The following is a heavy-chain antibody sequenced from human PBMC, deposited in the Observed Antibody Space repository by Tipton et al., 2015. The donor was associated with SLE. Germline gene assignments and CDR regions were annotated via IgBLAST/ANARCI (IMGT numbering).Heavy chain of an antibody. J-gene: IGHJ3*02. V-gene: IGHV1-46*01. CDR2: INPSGGST. CDR3: ARRKDAFDM. CDR1: GYTLTRYY. Sequence: QLVQSGAEVKKTGASVKVSCKASGYTLTRYYVHWVRQAPGQGLEWMGLINPSGGSTSYAQKFRGRVTMTRDTSTSTADMELSSLRSEDTAVYYCARRKDAFDMWGQGTVVTVSS.